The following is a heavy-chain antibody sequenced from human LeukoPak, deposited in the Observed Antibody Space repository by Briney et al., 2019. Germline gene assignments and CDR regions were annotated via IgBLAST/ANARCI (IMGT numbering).Heavy chain of an antibody. CDR3: ARRHCSGGSCNFDY. CDR2: ISSSSSYT. CDR1: GFTFSDYY. D-gene: IGHD2-15*01. Sequence: PGGSLRLSCAASGFTFSDYYMSWIRQAPGKGLEWVSYISSSSSYTNYADSVKGRFTISRDNAKNSLYLQMNSLRAEDTAVYYCARRHCSGGSCNFDYWGQGTLVTVSS. J-gene: IGHJ4*02. V-gene: IGHV3-11*06.